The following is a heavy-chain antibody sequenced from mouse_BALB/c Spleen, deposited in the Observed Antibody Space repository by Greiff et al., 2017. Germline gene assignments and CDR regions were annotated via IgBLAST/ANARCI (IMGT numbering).Heavy chain of an antibody. V-gene: IGHV1-80*01. D-gene: IGHD2-4*01. CDR3: ARSGATMITTGFAY. CDR1: GYAFSSYW. Sequence: QVHVKQSGAELVRPGSSVKISCKASGYAFSSYWMNWVKQRPGQGLEWIGQIYPGDGDTNYNGKFKGKATLTADKSSSTAYMQLSSLTSEDSAVYFCARSGATMITTGFAYWGQGTLVTVSA. CDR2: IYPGDGDT. J-gene: IGHJ3*01.